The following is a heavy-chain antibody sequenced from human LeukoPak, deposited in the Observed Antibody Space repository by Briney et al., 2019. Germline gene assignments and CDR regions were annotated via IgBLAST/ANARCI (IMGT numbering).Heavy chain of an antibody. J-gene: IGHJ4*02. Sequence: ASVKVSCKASGYTFTYRYLHWVRQAPGQALEWMGWITPFNGNTNYAQKFQDRVTITRDRSMSTAYMELSSLRSEDTAMYYCAEGELSYSFDYWGQGTPVTVSS. CDR2: ITPFNGNT. V-gene: IGHV1-45*02. CDR1: GYTFTYRY. CDR3: AEGELSYSFDY. D-gene: IGHD3-16*02.